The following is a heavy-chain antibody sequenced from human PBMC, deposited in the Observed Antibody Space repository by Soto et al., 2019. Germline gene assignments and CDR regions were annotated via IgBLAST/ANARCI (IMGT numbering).Heavy chain of an antibody. D-gene: IGHD1-26*01. V-gene: IGHV3-33*01. Sequence: QVQLVESGGGVVQPGRSLRLSCAASGFIFSGYGMHWVRQAPGKGLEWVALICYDGSNKYYADSVKGRLTISRDNSKNTLYLQLNSLRVEDTAVYYCARDRRIVGSKGSSYFDYWGQGTLVTVSA. J-gene: IGHJ4*02. CDR1: GFIFSGYG. CDR2: ICYDGSNK. CDR3: ARDRRIVGSKGSSYFDY.